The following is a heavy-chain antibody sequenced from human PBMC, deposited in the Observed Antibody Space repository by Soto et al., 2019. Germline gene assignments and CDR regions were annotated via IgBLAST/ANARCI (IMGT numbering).Heavy chain of an antibody. CDR3: ARAGRVSASLCYYMDV. CDR1: GYTFSNFG. CDR2: INPDNGDT. V-gene: IGHV1-18*01. Sequence: QVQLVQSGAEVKKPGASLKVSCKASGYTFSNFGVSWVRQAPGQGLEWIGWINPDNGDTNYGQKFQGRATMTTDTFTNTAYTEMRGLRSDDTAVYYCARAGRVSASLCYYMDVWGEGTRVTVSS. D-gene: IGHD2-8*02. J-gene: IGHJ6*03.